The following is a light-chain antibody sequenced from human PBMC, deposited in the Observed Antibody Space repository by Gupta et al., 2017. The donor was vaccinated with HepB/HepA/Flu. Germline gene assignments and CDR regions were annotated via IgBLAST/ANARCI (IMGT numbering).Light chain of an antibody. Sequence: EIVLTQSPGTLSLSPGGRATLSCRASQSVSSSYLAWYQQKPGQAPRLLIYGASSRATGIPDRFSGSGSGTDFNLTISRLEPEDFAVYYCQQDDSSPLTFGGGTKVEIK. CDR3: QQDDSSPLT. V-gene: IGKV3-20*01. CDR1: QSVSSSY. J-gene: IGKJ4*01. CDR2: GAS.